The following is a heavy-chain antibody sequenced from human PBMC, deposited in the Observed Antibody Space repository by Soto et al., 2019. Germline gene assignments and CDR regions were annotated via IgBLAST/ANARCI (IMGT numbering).Heavy chain of an antibody. J-gene: IGHJ5*02. CDR2: IYYSGST. Sequence: QVQLQESGPGLVKPSQTLSLTCTVSGGSISSGVYYWSWIRQHPGKGLEWIGYIYYSGSTYYNPSLKSRVTISVDTSKNQCSMKLSSVTAAYTAVYYCARWCSGSRQGFDPGGQGTLVTVSS. CDR1: GGSISSGVYY. CDR3: ARWCSGSRQGFDP. D-gene: IGHD2-15*01. V-gene: IGHV4-31*03.